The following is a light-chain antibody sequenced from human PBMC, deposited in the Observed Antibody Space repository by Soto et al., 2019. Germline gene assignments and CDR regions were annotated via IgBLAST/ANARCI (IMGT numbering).Light chain of an antibody. Sequence: QSVLTQPASVSGSPRQSITLSCTGTSSDVGGYNYVSWYQQHPGKAPKLMIYDVSNRPSGVSNRFSGSKSGNTASLTISGLQAEDEAGYYCSSYTSSSTRVFGTGTKLTVL. J-gene: IGLJ1*01. V-gene: IGLV2-14*01. CDR3: SSYTSSSTRV. CDR2: DVS. CDR1: SSDVGGYNY.